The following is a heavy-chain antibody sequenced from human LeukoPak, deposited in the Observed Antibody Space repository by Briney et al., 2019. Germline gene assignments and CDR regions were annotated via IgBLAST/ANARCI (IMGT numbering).Heavy chain of an antibody. V-gene: IGHV1-3*01. Sequence: ASVKVSCKASGYTFSSYAMHWVRQAPGQRLEWMGWINAGNGNTKYSQKFQDRITFTSDTSASTAYMGLSSLRSEDTAVYYCAIHCSGGSCSRSYYFDYWGQGTLATVSS. J-gene: IGHJ4*02. CDR3: AIHCSGGSCSRSYYFDY. D-gene: IGHD2-15*01. CDR2: INAGNGNT. CDR1: GYTFSSYA.